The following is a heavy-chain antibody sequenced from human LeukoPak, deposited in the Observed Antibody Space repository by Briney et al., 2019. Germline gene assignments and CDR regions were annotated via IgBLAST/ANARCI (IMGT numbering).Heavy chain of an antibody. CDR3: ARDQFDGDPHGYYYYYMDV. CDR1: GFTFGDYA. D-gene: IGHD4-17*01. V-gene: IGHV3-49*03. J-gene: IGHJ6*03. CDR2: IRSKDYGGAI. Sequence: PGGSLRLSCAASGFTFGDYAMSWFRQAPGKGLEWVGFIRSKDYGGAIEYAASVRGRLTISRDDSKSIAYLQMNSLKTEDTAVYYCARDQFDGDPHGYYYYYMDVWGKGTKVTVSS.